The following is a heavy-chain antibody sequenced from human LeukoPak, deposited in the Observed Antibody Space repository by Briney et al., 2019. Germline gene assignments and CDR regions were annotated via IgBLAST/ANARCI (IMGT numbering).Heavy chain of an antibody. V-gene: IGHV4-4*07. CDR2: VYASGST. CDR3: ARAYSDVSYNSWYFVL. J-gene: IGHJ2*01. CDR1: GGSIETYY. Sequence: KPSETLSLTCTVSGGSIETYYWSWIRQPAGKGLEWIGRVYASGSTDYNPSLKSRVTMSVDTSKNQFSLKLTSVTAADAAVYLCARAYSDVSYNSWYFVLWGRGTLVTVSS. D-gene: IGHD1-1*01.